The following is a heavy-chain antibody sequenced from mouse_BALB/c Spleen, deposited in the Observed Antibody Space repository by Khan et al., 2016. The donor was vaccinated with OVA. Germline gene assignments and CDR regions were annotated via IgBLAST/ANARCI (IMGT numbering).Heavy chain of an antibody. V-gene: IGHV1-4*01. CDR2: IKPSNGYT. CDR1: GYTFTSYT. J-gene: IGHJ3*01. Sequence: QVQLKQSGAELARPGASVKMSCKASGYTFTSYTIHWIKKRPGQGLEWIGYIKPSNGYTNYNQKFKDKATLTTDKSSTTAYLQLSSLKSDDSAVYNLVRVWSYHRNDGWFAYWGQGTLFTVSA. D-gene: IGHD2-14*01. CDR3: VRVWSYHRNDGWFAY.